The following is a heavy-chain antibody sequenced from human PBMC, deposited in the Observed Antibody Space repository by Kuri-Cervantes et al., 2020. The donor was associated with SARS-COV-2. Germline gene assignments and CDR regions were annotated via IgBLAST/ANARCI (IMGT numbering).Heavy chain of an antibody. J-gene: IGHJ4*02. CDR2: IYHSGST. CDR1: GGSFSGYY. CDR3: VTTVTTTPSYYFDY. V-gene: IGHV4-38-2*01. Sequence: ESLKISCAVYGGSFSGYYWGWIRQPPGKGLEWIGSIYHSGSTYYNPSLKSRVTISVDTSKNQFSLKLSSVTAADTAVYYCVTTVTTTPSYYFDYWGQGTLVTVSS. D-gene: IGHD4-17*01.